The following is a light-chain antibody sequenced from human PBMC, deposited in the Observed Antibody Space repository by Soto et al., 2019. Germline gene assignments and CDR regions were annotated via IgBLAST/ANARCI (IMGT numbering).Light chain of an antibody. J-gene: IGKJ2*01. V-gene: IGKV1-39*01. Sequence: DIQMTQSPSSLSASVGDRVTITCRASQSISSYLNWYQQKPGKAPKLLIYAASTLQSGVPSRFSGSGSGTDFTLTISSLQSEDFTTYYCQQSYSSLYTFGQGTKLEIK. CDR1: QSISSY. CDR3: QQSYSSLYT. CDR2: AAS.